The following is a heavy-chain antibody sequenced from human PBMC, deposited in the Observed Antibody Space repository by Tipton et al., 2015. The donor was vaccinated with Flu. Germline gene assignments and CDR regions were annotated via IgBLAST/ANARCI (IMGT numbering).Heavy chain of an antibody. CDR3: AREGDYYDSSGPISLFYY. J-gene: IGHJ4*02. V-gene: IGHV4-31*03. D-gene: IGHD3-22*01. CDR2: IYYSGST. CDR1: VGSISSGGYY. Sequence: TLSLTCTVSVGSISSGGYYWSWIRQHPGKGLEWIGYIYYSGSTYYNPSLKSRVTISVDTSKNQFSLKLSSVTAADTAAYYCAREGDYYDSSGPISLFYYWGLGTLVTVS.